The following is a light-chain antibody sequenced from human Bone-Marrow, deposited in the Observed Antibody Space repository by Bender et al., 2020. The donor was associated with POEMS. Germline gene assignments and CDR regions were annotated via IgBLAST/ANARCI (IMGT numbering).Light chain of an antibody. CDR2: DND. CDR1: ASDIGLGN. CDR3: AAWVHSPDGLVV. Sequence: QSVLTQPPSASGAPGQRVTISCSGSASDIGLGNVNWFQQLPGAAPKLLIFDNDRRPSGVPARFSASQSGTSASLAISGLQSEDEAEYFCAAWVHSPDGLVVFGGGTKVTVL. V-gene: IGLV1-44*01. J-gene: IGLJ2*01.